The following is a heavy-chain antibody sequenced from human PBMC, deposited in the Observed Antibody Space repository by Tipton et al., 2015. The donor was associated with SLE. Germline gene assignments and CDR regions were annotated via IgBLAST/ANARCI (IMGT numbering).Heavy chain of an antibody. CDR3: ARGDIVVVVAATLVFDY. Sequence: TLSLTCSVSGGSIKNGTFYWVWIRQPPGKGLEWIGDIYTSGSTNYNPSLKSRVTISVDTSKNQFSLKLSSVTAADTAVYYCARGDIVVVVAATLVFDYWGQGTLVTVSS. J-gene: IGHJ4*02. CDR1: GGSIKNGTFY. D-gene: IGHD2-15*01. V-gene: IGHV4-61*09. CDR2: IYTSGST.